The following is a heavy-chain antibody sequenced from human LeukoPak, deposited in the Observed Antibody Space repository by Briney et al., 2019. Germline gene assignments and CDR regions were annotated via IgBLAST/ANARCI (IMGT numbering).Heavy chain of an antibody. J-gene: IGHJ6*04. D-gene: IGHD3-10*01. Sequence: SEALSLTCAVYGGPFSGYYWSWIRQPPGKGLEWIGEINHSGSTNYNPSLKSRVTISVDTSKNQFSLKLSSVTAADTAVYYCARSQAVVRGTPKGGMDVWGKGTTVTVSS. V-gene: IGHV4-34*01. CDR3: ARSQAVVRGTPKGGMDV. CDR1: GGPFSGYY. CDR2: INHSGST.